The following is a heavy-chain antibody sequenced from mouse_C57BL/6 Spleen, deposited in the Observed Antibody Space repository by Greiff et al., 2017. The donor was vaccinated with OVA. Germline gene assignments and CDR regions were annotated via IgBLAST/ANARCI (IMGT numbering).Heavy chain of an antibody. CDR3: ATGTTVVARAMDY. CDR1: GFNIKDYY. V-gene: IGHV14-2*01. Sequence: EVKLVESGAELVKPGASVKLSCTASGFNIKDYYMHWVKQRTEQGLEWIGRIDPEDGETKYAPKFQGKATITADTSSNTAYLQLSSLTSEDTAVYYCATGTTVVARAMDYWGQGTSVTVSS. J-gene: IGHJ4*01. CDR2: IDPEDGET. D-gene: IGHD1-1*01.